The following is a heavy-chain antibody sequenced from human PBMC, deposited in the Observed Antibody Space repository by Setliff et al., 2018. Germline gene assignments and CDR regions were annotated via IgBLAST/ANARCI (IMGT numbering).Heavy chain of an antibody. CDR1: GFTFSSYD. D-gene: IGHD3-22*01. J-gene: IGHJ3*02. V-gene: IGHV3-7*01. CDR3: VRDDADNYDAFDN. CDR2: KKQDGSTK. Sequence: GGSRRLSCAASGFTFSSYDMSWVRQAPGKGLEWVADKKQDGSTKYYLYSVKGRFTISRDNAKRSLYRQMNGLRADDTGVYYCVRDDADNYDAFDNWGQGTLVTVSS.